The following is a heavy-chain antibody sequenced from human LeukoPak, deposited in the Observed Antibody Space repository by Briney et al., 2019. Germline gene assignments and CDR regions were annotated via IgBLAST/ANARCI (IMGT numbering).Heavy chain of an antibody. CDR3: ARHYYDTSGYYYFDY. Sequence: SETLSLTCNVSGGSISGYYWSWIRQPPGKGLEYMGYIYYSGSTDYNPSLKSRITISVDTSKNQFSLKLSSVTAADTAGYYCARHYYDTSGYYYFDYWGQGTLVTVSS. J-gene: IGHJ4*02. CDR1: GGSISGYY. D-gene: IGHD3-22*01. CDR2: IYYSGST. V-gene: IGHV4-59*08.